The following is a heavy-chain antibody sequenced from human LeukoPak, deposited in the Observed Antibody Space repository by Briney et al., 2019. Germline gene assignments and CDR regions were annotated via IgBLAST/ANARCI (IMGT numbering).Heavy chain of an antibody. J-gene: IGHJ4*02. CDR1: GFTFSTYT. CDR3: ARVRDLYRDY. D-gene: IGHD2-2*02. Sequence: GGSLSLSCAPSGFTFSTYTMKWVRPATGKGLECVSSIGVSRSHMFYTDSVKGRSTTARDKTKHSLYLQMNSLRAEDTSVYYCARVRDLYRDYWGQGTLVTVSS. CDR2: IGVSRSHM. V-gene: IGHV3-21*01.